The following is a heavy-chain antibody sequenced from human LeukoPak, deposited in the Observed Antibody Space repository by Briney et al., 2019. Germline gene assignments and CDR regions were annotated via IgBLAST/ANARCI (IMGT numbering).Heavy chain of an antibody. CDR2: SGST. Sequence: SETLSLTCTVSGYSISSGYYWGWIRQPPGKGLEWIGSGSTYYNPSLKSRVTISVDTSKNQFSLKLSSVTAADTAVYYCARASGEGGAFSRGYYGMDVWGQGTTVTVSS. J-gene: IGHJ6*02. V-gene: IGHV4-38-2*02. CDR3: ARASGEGGAFSRGYYGMDV. D-gene: IGHD1-26*01. CDR1: GYSISSGYY.